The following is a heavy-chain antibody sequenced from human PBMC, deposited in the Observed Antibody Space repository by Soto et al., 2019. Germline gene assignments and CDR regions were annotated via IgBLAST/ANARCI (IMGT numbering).Heavy chain of an antibody. V-gene: IGHV1-18*01. Sequence: QVQLVQSGAEVKKPGASVKVSCKASGYTFTSYGISWVRQAPGQGLEWMGWISAYNGNTNYAQKLQGRVTMTTHTSTSTAYMELRSLRSDETAVYYCARIVVGANNWDDGDWFDPWGQGTLVTVSS. CDR2: ISAYNGNT. CDR3: ARIVVGANNWDDGDWFDP. CDR1: GYTFTSYG. D-gene: IGHD1-20*01. J-gene: IGHJ5*02.